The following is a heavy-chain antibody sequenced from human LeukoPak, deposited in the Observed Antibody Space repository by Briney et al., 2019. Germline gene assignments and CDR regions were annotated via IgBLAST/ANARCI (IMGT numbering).Heavy chain of an antibody. Sequence: GGSLRLSCAASGFTFSSYGMHWVRHAPGKGLEWVAVIWYDGSNKYYADSVKGRFTISRDNSKNTLYLQMNSLRAEDTAVYYCATYYYDSSGYYHEYFQHWGQGTLVTVSS. CDR1: GFTFSSYG. D-gene: IGHD3-22*01. V-gene: IGHV3-33*01. CDR3: ATYYYDSSGYYHEYFQH. CDR2: IWYDGSNK. J-gene: IGHJ1*01.